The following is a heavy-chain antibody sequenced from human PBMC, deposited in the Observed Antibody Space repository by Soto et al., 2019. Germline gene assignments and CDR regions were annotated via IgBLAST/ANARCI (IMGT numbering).Heavy chain of an antibody. J-gene: IGHJ3*01. CDR1: GFTFKNFA. V-gene: IGHV3-23*01. D-gene: IGHD6-13*01. CDR3: AKRSGSTSSWYLCEL. CDR2: IRDSGVTT. Sequence: GGSLRLSCGASGFTFKNFAICWVRRAPGKGLEWVSAIRDSGVTTYDADSVKGRFAISRDKSKSTLYLHMNSLRADDTAVYYCAKRSGSTSSWYLCELWGQGRGVT.